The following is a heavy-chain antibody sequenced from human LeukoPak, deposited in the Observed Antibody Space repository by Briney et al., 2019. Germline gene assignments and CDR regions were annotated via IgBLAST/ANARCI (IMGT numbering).Heavy chain of an antibody. CDR1: GGSISTYF. D-gene: IGHD1-26*01. J-gene: IGHJ4*02. V-gene: IGHV4-4*07. CDR3: ARFSGSFSD. Sequence: KPSGNPSLTCTVSGGSISTYFWTWIRQPAREGLEWIGRIYFNGNTNYNPSLKSRVSMSVDTSKNQFSLKLSSVTAADTAIYYCARFSGSFSDWGQGTLVTVSS. CDR2: IYFNGNT.